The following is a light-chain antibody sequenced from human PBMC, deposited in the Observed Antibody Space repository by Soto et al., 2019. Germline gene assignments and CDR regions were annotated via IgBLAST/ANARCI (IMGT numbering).Light chain of an antibody. V-gene: IGLV2-18*02. CDR3: TSYKSNRTWV. J-gene: IGLJ3*02. Sequence: QSALTQPPSVSGSPGQSVTISCTGTSSDVGNYNRVSWYQQPPGTAPKLMIYEVTNRPSGVPNRLSASKSGNTASLTISGIQAEDEADYYCTSYKSNRTWVFGGGTKLNVL. CDR2: EVT. CDR1: SSDVGNYNR.